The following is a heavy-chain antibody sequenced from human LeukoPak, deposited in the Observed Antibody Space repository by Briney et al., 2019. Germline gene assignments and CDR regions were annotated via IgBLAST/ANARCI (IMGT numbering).Heavy chain of an antibody. CDR1: GYSFTSYW. D-gene: IGHD1-26*01. J-gene: IGHJ3*02. CDR2: IYPGDSDT. CDR3: ARHRRWELPYDAFDI. V-gene: IGHV5-51*01. Sequence: GESLKISCKGSGYSFTSYWIGWVRQMPGKGLEWMGIIYPGDSDTRYSPSFQGQVTISADKSISTAYLQWSSLKASDTAMYYCARHRRWELPYDAFDIWGQGTMVTVSS.